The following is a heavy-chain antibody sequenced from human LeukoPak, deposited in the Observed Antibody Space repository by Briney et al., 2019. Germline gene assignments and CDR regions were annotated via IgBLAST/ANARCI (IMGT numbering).Heavy chain of an antibody. CDR2: ISGSGGST. J-gene: IGHJ4*02. Sequence: GGSLRLSCAASGFTFSSYAMSWVRQAPGKGLECVSAISGSGGSTYYADSVKGRFTISRDNSKNTLYLQMNSLRAEDTAVYYCAKQQTMIVVVITYDYWGQGTLVTVSS. CDR1: GFTFSSYA. V-gene: IGHV3-23*01. D-gene: IGHD3-22*01. CDR3: AKQQTMIVVVITYDY.